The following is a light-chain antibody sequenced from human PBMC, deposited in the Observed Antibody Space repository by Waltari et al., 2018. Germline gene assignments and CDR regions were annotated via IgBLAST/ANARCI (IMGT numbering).Light chain of an antibody. CDR1: QNVAGTY. CDR2: GAS. J-gene: IGKJ1*01. Sequence: EIVLTQSPGTLSLSPGDRATLSCRASQNVAGTYLAWYQQKPGHAPRLLIYGASNRATGIPDRFTGSGSGTDFTLTISRLEPDDSAVYYCQQYDISPPWTFGQGTKVEI. CDR3: QQYDISPPWT. V-gene: IGKV3-20*01.